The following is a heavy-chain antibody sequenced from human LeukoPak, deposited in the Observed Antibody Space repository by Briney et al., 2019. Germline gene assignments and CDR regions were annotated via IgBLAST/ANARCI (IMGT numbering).Heavy chain of an antibody. J-gene: IGHJ4*02. V-gene: IGHV4-30-2*01. D-gene: IGHD4-11*01. CDR1: GGSISSGGYS. CDR3: ARGTTPDV. CDR2: IYHSGST. Sequence: SETLSLTCAVSGGSISSGGYSWSWIRQPPGKGLEWIGYIYHSGSTYYNPSLKSRVTISVDRSKNQFSPKLSSVTAADTAVYYCARGTTPDVWGQGTLVTVSS.